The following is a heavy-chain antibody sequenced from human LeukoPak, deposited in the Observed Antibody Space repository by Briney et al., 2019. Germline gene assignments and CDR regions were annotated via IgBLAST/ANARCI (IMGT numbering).Heavy chain of an antibody. CDR3: AREGGTVVVGRFHY. CDR2: IQTDGSDK. Sequence: PGGSLRLSCAASGINFRASGMHWVRQAPGMGLEWVTFIQTDGSDKRYAASVAGRLTISRDDSKNTVYLHMNSLRPDDSALYYGAREGGTVVVGRFHYWGQGTLVTVSS. D-gene: IGHD2-2*01. CDR1: GINFRASG. J-gene: IGHJ4*02. V-gene: IGHV3-30*02.